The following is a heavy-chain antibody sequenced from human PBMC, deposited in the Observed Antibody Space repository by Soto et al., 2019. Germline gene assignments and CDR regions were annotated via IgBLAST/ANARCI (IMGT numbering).Heavy chain of an antibody. CDR2: IIPIFGTA. CDR3: ATDPAGYSYGCGY. Sequence: SVKVSCKASGGTFSSYAISWVRQAPGQGLEWMGGIIPIFGTANYAQKFQGRVTITADESTSTAYMELSSLRSEDTAVYYCATDPAGYSYGCGYWGQGTLVTVSS. CDR1: GGTFSSYA. V-gene: IGHV1-69*13. J-gene: IGHJ4*02. D-gene: IGHD5-18*01.